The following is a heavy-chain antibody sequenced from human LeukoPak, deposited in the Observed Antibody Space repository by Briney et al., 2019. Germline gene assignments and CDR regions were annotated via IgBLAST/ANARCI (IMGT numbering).Heavy chain of an antibody. D-gene: IGHD1-7*01. Sequence: GRSLRLSCAASGFTFDDYAMHWVRQAPGKGLEWVSGISWNSGSIGYADSVKGRFTISRDNAKSSLYLQMNSLRAEDTALYYCAKDMRYNWNYLDYWGQGTLVTVSS. CDR3: AKDMRYNWNYLDY. CDR2: ISWNSGSI. J-gene: IGHJ4*02. V-gene: IGHV3-9*01. CDR1: GFTFDDYA.